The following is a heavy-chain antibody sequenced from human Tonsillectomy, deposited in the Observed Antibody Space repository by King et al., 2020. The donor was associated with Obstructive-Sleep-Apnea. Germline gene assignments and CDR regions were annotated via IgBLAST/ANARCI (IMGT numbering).Heavy chain of an antibody. D-gene: IGHD6-13*01. CDR2: IDPSGGST. CDR3: ARGGQQQLELDY. CDR1: GYTFTIYY. J-gene: IGHJ4*02. V-gene: IGHV1-46*01. Sequence: AQLVQSGAEVKKPGASMKLSCKASGYTFTIYYMHWVRQAPGRGLEWMGIIDPSGGSTDYAQKFQGRVTMTRDTSTSTVYMELSSLGSEDTAVYYCARGGQQQLELDYWGQGTLVTVSS.